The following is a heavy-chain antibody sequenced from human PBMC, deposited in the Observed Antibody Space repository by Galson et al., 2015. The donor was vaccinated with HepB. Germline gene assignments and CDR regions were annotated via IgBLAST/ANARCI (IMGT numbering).Heavy chain of an antibody. V-gene: IGHV1-3*01. J-gene: IGHJ4*02. CDR3: ARSDPYYYDSSGYSRDY. D-gene: IGHD3-22*01. Sequence: SVKVSCKASGYTFTSYYMHWVRQAPGQGLEWMGWINAGNGNTKYSQKFQGRVTITRDTSASTAYMELSSLRSEDTAVYYCARSDPYYYDSSGYSRDYWGQGTLVTVSS. CDR1: GYTFTSYY. CDR2: INAGNGNT.